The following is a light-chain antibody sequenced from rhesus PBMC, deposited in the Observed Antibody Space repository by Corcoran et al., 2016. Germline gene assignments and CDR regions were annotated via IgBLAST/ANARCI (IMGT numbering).Light chain of an antibody. J-gene: IGKJ3*01. CDR1: QSLLDSEDGNTS. CDR3: MQALEFPFT. CDR2: DVS. Sequence: DIVMTQTPLSLPVTPGEPASISCRSSQSLLDSEDGNTSLDWYLQKPGQSPQLLIYDVSNRASGVPDRFSGSGSDTDFTLKISRVDAEDVGVYYCMQALEFPFTFGPGSKLDIK. V-gene: IGKV2-104*02.